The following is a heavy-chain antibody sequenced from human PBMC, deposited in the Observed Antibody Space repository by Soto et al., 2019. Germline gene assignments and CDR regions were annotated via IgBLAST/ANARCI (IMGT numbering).Heavy chain of an antibody. CDR3: ASGYSSTSTDFES. Sequence: XRTMRLPCAASGLTFSNHGLSSVRPALGKGLEWVAVIYYDGSNVYYADSVKGRFTIARDNSKNTLYLQMNSLRAEDTAVPNWASGYSSTSTDFESFGQRNL. D-gene: IGHD6-13*01. J-gene: IGHJ4*02. CDR1: GLTFSNHG. V-gene: IGHV3-33*01. CDR2: IYYDGSNV.